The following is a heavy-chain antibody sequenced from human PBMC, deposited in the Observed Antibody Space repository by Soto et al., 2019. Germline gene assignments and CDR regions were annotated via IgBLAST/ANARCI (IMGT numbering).Heavy chain of an antibody. Sequence: GESLKISCNGSGYIFTSYWIGWVRQMPGKGLEWMGIIYPGDSDTRYSPSFQGQVTISADKSISTAYLQWSSLKASDTAMYYCARGVEMATITAGAFDIWGQGTMVTVSS. D-gene: IGHD5-12*01. CDR1: GYIFTSYW. CDR3: ARGVEMATITAGAFDI. V-gene: IGHV5-51*01. CDR2: IYPGDSDT. J-gene: IGHJ3*02.